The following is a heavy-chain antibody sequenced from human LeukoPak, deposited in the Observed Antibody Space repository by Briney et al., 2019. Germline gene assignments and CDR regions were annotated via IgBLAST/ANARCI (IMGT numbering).Heavy chain of an antibody. CDR3: ARGRLQSPGDY. Sequence: SETLSLTCAVSGYSISSGYGWGWIRQPPGKGLEWIGSVHPSGSTKYNPSLKSRVTISVDTSKNQFSLKLSSVTAADTAVYYCARGRLQSPGDYWGQGTLVTVSS. D-gene: IGHD5-24*01. CDR2: VHPSGST. CDR1: GYSISSGYG. J-gene: IGHJ4*02. V-gene: IGHV4-38-2*01.